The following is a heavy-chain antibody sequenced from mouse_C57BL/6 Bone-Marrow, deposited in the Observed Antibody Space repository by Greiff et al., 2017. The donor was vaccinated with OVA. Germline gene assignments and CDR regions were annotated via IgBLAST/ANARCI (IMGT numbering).Heavy chain of an antibody. CDR2: IRNKANGYTT. CDR1: GFTFTDYY. Sequence: DVMLVESGGGLVQPGGSLSLSCAASGFTFTDYYMSWVRQPPGKALEWLGFIRNKANGYTTEYSASVKSRFTISRDNSQSILYLQMNALRAEDSATYYCARFPPNWDYFDYWGQGTTLTVSS. D-gene: IGHD4-1*01. V-gene: IGHV7-3*01. CDR3: ARFPPNWDYFDY. J-gene: IGHJ2*01.